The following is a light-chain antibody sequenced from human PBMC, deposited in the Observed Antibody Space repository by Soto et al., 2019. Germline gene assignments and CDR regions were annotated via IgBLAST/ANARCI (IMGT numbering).Light chain of an antibody. CDR2: DVS. CDR3: CSYAGSSWV. Sequence: QSVLTQPRSVSGSPGQSVTISCTRTSSDVGGYNYVSWYQQHPGKAPKLMIYDVSKRPSGVPDRFSGSKSGNTASLTISGLQAEDEADYYCCSYAGSSWVFGGGTKLTVL. V-gene: IGLV2-11*01. CDR1: SSDVGGYNY. J-gene: IGLJ3*02.